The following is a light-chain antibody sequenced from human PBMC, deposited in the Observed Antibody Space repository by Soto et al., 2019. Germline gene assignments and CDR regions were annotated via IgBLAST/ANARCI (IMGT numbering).Light chain of an antibody. CDR3: QQYNSWLWT. V-gene: IGKV3-15*01. J-gene: IGKJ1*01. CDR2: GAS. Sequence: EIVMTQSPATLSVSPGEGATLSCRASQSVSSKLAWYQQKPGQAPRLLIYGASTRATGIPARLSGSGSGTEFTLIISSLQSEDSAVYYCQQYNSWLWTFGHGTKVDIK. CDR1: QSVSSK.